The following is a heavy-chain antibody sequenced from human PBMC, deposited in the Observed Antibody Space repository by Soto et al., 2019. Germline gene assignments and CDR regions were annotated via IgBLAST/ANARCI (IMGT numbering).Heavy chain of an antibody. Sequence: GGSLRLSCAASGFTFSSYAMNWVRQAPGKGLEWVSAISGSGDTTYYADSVKGRFTISRDNSKNTLYLQMNSLRAEDTAVYYCAKAANRYGDYEYFDYWGQGTLVTVSS. J-gene: IGHJ4*02. CDR1: GFTFSSYA. CDR2: ISGSGDTT. V-gene: IGHV3-23*01. D-gene: IGHD4-17*01. CDR3: AKAANRYGDYEYFDY.